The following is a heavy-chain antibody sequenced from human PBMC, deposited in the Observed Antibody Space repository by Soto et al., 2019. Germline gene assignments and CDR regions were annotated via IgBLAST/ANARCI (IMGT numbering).Heavy chain of an antibody. CDR3: ARVEPTSGYSYGPPLDY. J-gene: IGHJ4*02. V-gene: IGHV3-30-3*01. CDR1: GFTFSSYA. Sequence: PGGSLRLSCAASGFTFSSYAMHWVHQAPGKGLEWVAVISYDGSNKYYADSVKGRFTISRDNSKNTLYLQMNSLRAEDTAVYYCARVEPTSGYSYGPPLDYWGQGTLVTVSS. D-gene: IGHD5-18*01. CDR2: ISYDGSNK.